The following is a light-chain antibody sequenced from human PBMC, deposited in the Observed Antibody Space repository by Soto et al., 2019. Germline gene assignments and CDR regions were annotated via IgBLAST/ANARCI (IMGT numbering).Light chain of an antibody. CDR2: GAS. CDR3: QQYGNSSRT. Sequence: EVALSQSPATRSVFPGKGATLACRASQSVSSYLAWYQQKPGLAPRLLIYGASTRATGIPTRFSGSGSGAEFTLTISRLQPEDSAVYYCQQYGNSSRTFGQGTRLEIK. J-gene: IGKJ5*01. V-gene: IGKV3D-15*01. CDR1: QSVSSY.